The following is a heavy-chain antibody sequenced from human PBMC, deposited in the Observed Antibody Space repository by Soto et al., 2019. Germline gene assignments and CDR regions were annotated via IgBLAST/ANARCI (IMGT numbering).Heavy chain of an antibody. CDR2: IIPIFGTA. J-gene: IGHJ4*02. V-gene: IGHV1-69*13. Sequence: SVKVSCKASGGTFSSYAISWVRQAPGQGLEWMGGIIPIFGTANYAQKFQGRVTITADESTSTAYMELSSLRSEDTAVYYCARSGGYCSSTSCDDWGQGTLVTVSS. CDR3: ARSGGYCSSTSCDD. CDR1: GGTFSSYA. D-gene: IGHD2-2*01.